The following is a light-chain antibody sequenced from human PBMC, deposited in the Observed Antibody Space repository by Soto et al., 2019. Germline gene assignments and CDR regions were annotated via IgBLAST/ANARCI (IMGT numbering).Light chain of an antibody. CDR1: SSDIGGYNY. Sequence: QSALTQPASVSGSPGQSITISCTGTSSDIGGYNYVSWYQQRPGKAPRLIIYNVNDRPSGVSDRFSGSKSGNTASLTISGLQTEDEADYFCNSYTTSPTQVLFGGGTQLTVL. CDR3: NSYTTSPTQVL. CDR2: NVN. J-gene: IGLJ2*01. V-gene: IGLV2-14*03.